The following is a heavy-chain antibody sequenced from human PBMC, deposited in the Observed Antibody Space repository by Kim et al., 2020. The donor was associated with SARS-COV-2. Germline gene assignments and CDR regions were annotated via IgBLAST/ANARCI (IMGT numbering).Heavy chain of an antibody. D-gene: IGHD1-1*01. CDR2: IKSKTDGGTT. V-gene: IGHV3-15*01. CDR1: RFTFSNAW. J-gene: IGHJ4*02. Sequence: GGSLRLSCAASRFTFSNAWMSWVRQAPGKGLEWVGRIKSKTDGGTTDYSAPVKGRFSISRDDSKNTVYLQMNSLKTEDTAVYYCTTAPYTTEGFAYWGQGTLVTVSS. CDR3: TTAPYTTEGFAY.